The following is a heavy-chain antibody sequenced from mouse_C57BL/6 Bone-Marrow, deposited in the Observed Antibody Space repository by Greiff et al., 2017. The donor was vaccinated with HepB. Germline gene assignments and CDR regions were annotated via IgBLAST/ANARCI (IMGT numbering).Heavy chain of an antibody. D-gene: IGHD2-2*01. J-gene: IGHJ4*01. CDR2: IYPSDSYT. V-gene: IGHV1-69*01. Sequence: QVQLQQPGAELVMPGASVKLSCKASGYTFTSYWMHWVKQRPGQGLEWIGEIYPSDSYTNYNQKFTGKSTLTVDKSSSTAYMQLSSLTSEDSAVYYCARRGYGYAMDYWGQGTSVTVSS. CDR3: ARRGYGYAMDY. CDR1: GYTFTSYW.